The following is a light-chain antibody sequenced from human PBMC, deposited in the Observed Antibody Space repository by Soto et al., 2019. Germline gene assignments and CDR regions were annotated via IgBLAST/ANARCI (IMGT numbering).Light chain of an antibody. CDR2: DVS. Sequence: QSVPTQPASVSGSPGQSITISCTGTSSDVGAYNHASWYHHHPGKAPKAMIYDVSSRPSGVSNRFSGAKSGNTASLTISGLQADDEADYYCSSYTTSTTYVCGTGTKVTVL. CDR1: SSDVGAYNH. CDR3: SSYTTSTTYV. V-gene: IGLV2-14*03. J-gene: IGLJ1*01.